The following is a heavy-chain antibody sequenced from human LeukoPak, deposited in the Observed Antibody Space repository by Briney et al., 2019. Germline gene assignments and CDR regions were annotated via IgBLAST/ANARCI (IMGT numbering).Heavy chain of an antibody. V-gene: IGHV3-21*01. CDR1: GFAFSRYN. CDR3: ARSGRDSDWYIDEC. CDR2: IDTCSGYT. D-gene: IGHD6-19*01. Sequence: PGGSLRLSCAASGFAFSRYNMNWVRQAAGRGLGWVASIDTCSGYTHYAYSVKGRFTISRDNARNSLYLQMNSLGAEDDTALYYCARSGRDSDWYIDECWGQGTLVTVSS. J-gene: IGHJ4*02.